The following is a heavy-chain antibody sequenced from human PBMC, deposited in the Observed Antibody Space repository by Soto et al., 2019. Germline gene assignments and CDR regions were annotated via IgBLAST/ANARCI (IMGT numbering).Heavy chain of an antibody. CDR3: ARYSIHPGSGGGFDY. J-gene: IGHJ4*02. CDR1: SGSISSSNW. V-gene: IGHV4-4*02. CDR2: IYHSGST. D-gene: IGHD2-15*01. Sequence: QVQLQESGPGLVKPSGTLSLTCAVSSGSISSSNWWSWVRQPPGKGLEWIGEIYHSGSTNYNPSLKSRVTISVDKSKNQFSLKLSSVNAADTAVYYCARYSIHPGSGGGFDYWGQGTLVTVSS.